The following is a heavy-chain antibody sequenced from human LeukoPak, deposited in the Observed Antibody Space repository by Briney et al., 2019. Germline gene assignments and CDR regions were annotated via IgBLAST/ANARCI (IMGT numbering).Heavy chain of an antibody. D-gene: IGHD2-8*01. J-gene: IGHJ4*02. CDR3: ARSPNGLWNFDY. CDR2: INPKSGGI. CDR1: GYTFTGYY. Sequence: ASVKVSCKASGYTFTGYYIHWVRQAPGQRLEWMGRINPKSGGINYAQKFQGRVTMTRDTSISTVYMELSRLRSDDTAVYYCARSPNGLWNFDYWGQGTLVTVSS. V-gene: IGHV1-2*06.